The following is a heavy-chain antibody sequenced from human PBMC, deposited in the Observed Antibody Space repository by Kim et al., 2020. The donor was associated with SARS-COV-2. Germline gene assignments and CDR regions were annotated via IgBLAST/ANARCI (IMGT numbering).Heavy chain of an antibody. Sequence: SETLSLTCTVSGGSVSSGSYYWGWIRQPPGKGLEWIGYIYYSGSTNYNPSLKSRVTISVDTSKNQFSLKLSSVTAADTAVYYCARNETRHITIFCVVSWECDCDIWGQGTLVTVSS. V-gene: IGHV4-61*01. J-gene: IGHJ4*02. D-gene: IGHD3-3*01. CDR3: ARNETRHITIFCVVSWECDCDI. CDR1: GGSVSSGSYY. CDR2: IYYSGST.